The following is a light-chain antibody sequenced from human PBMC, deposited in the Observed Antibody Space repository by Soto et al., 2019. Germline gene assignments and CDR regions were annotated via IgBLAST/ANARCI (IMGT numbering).Light chain of an antibody. J-gene: IGLJ1*01. Sequence: QSVLTQPASVSGSPGQSITISCTGTSSDVGNYNFVSWHQQHPGKAPKLLIFEVTNRPSGVSSRFSGSKSGNTASLTISGLQAEDEADYYCASYTSSKTLVLGTGTKVTVL. V-gene: IGLV2-14*01. CDR1: SSDVGNYNF. CDR3: ASYTSSKTLV. CDR2: EVT.